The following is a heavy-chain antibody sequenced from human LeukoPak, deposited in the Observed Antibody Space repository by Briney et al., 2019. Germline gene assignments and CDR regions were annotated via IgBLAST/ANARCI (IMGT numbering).Heavy chain of an antibody. V-gene: IGHV4-34*01. CDR1: GGSFSGYY. CDR2: INHSGST. J-gene: IGHJ4*02. D-gene: IGHD2-15*01. Sequence: SETLSLTCAVYGGSFSGYYWSWIRQPPGKGLEWIGEINHSGSTNYNPSLKSRVTISLDTSKNQFSLKLTSVTAADTAVYYCARGLDCSGGSCYRYYFDYWGREPWSPSPQ. CDR3: ARGLDCSGGSCYRYYFDY.